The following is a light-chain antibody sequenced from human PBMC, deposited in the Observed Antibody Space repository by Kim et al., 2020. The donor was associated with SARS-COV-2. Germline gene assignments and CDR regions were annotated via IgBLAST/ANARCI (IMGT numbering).Light chain of an antibody. V-gene: IGKV3-20*01. CDR3: QKDRDFGGLT. Sequence: EIVLTQSPGTLSLSPGERATLSCRASQSVSSNFLAWYQQKPGQAPRLLIYGASSRATGIPDRFSGSGSGTEFSLTISRLEPEDFAVYHCQKDRDFGGLTFGPGTKGDIK. CDR1: QSVSSNF. J-gene: IGKJ3*01. CDR2: GAS.